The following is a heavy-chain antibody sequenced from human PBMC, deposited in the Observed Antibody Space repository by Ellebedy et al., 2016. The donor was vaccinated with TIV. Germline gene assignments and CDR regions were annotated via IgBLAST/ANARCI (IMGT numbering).Heavy chain of an antibody. J-gene: IGHJ4*02. V-gene: IGHV1-69*02. D-gene: IGHD3-22*01. Sequence: KFQGRVTISADKSTTTAYMELSSLRSDDTAVYYCARSEDTSGYYYFFDYWGQGTLVTVSS. CDR3: ARSEDTSGYYYFFDY.